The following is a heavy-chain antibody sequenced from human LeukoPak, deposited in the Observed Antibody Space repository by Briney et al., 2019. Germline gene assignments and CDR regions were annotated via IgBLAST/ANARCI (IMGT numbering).Heavy chain of an antibody. CDR2: IYYTGST. CDR1: GGSISSSSYY. CDR3: ARMFRSSWYINWFDP. J-gene: IGHJ5*02. D-gene: IGHD6-13*01. V-gene: IGHV4-39*07. Sequence: TSETLSLICTVSGGSISSSSYYWGWIRQPPGKGLEWIGNIYYTGSTYSSPSLKSRVTMPQDTSKNQFSLKLNFVTAADTAMYYCARMFRSSWYINWFDPWGQGTLVTVSS.